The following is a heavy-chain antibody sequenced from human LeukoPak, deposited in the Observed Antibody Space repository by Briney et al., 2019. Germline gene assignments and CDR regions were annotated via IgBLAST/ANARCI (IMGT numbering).Heavy chain of an antibody. V-gene: IGHV5-51*01. Sequence: PGESLKISCQGSGYSFANYWIAWVRQMSGQGLEWMGIIYAGDSETRYSPSFQGQVLISVDKSINTAYLHWGSLKPSDTAVYYCARPVGSPYYFDYWGQGTLVTVSS. CDR1: GYSFANYW. J-gene: IGHJ4*02. D-gene: IGHD1-26*01. CDR2: IYAGDSET. CDR3: ARPVGSPYYFDY.